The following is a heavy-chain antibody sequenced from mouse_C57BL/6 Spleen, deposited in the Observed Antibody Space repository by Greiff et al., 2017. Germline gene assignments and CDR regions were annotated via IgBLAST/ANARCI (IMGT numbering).Heavy chain of an antibody. CDR1: GFTFSDFY. D-gene: IGHD1-1*02. J-gene: IGHJ2*01. V-gene: IGHV7-1*01. CDR2: SRNKANDYTT. Sequence: EVMLVESGGGLVQSGRSLRLSCATSGFTFSDFYMEWVRQAPGKGLEWIAASRNKANDYTTEYSVSVKGRFIVSRDTSQSILYLQMNALRAEDTAIYYCARDEYGDYWGQGTTLTVSS. CDR3: ARDEYGDY.